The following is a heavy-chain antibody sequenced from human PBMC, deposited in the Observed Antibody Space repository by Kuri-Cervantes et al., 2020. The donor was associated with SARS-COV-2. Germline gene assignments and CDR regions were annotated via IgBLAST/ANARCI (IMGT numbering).Heavy chain of an antibody. Sequence: SLKISCAASGFTFSSYGMHWVRQAPGKGLEWVAVISYDGSNKYYADSVKGRFTISRDNSKNTLYLQMNSLRAEDTAVYYCAKDRPRRYDILTGYFNPSLDYWGQGTLVTVSS. CDR1: GFTFSSYG. V-gene: IGHV3-30*18. CDR3: AKDRPRRYDILTGYFNPSLDY. J-gene: IGHJ4*02. D-gene: IGHD3-9*01. CDR2: ISYDGSNK.